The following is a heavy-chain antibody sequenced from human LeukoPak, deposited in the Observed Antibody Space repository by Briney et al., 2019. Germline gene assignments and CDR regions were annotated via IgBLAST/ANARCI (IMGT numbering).Heavy chain of an antibody. J-gene: IGHJ5*02. CDR2: TNPNSGGT. D-gene: IGHD4-11*01. Sequence: GASVKVSCKASGYTFTGYYMHWVRQAPGQGLEWMGWTNPNSGGTNYAQKFQGRVTMTRDTSISTAYMELSRLRSDDTAVYYCALGMTTVRDWFDPWGQGTLVTVSS. V-gene: IGHV1-2*02. CDR3: ALGMTTVRDWFDP. CDR1: GYTFTGYY.